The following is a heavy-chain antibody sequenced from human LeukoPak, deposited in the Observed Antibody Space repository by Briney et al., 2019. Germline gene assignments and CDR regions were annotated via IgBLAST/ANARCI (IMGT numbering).Heavy chain of an antibody. Sequence: ASVKVSCKASGYTFTGYYMHWVRQAPGQGLEWMGWINPNSGGTNYAQKFQGRVTMTRDTSVSTAYMELSRLRSDDTAVYYCARDSDLYYYDSSGQGDYWGQGTLVTVSS. CDR3: ARDSDLYYYDSSGQGDY. V-gene: IGHV1-2*02. CDR1: GYTFTGYY. J-gene: IGHJ4*02. CDR2: INPNSGGT. D-gene: IGHD3-22*01.